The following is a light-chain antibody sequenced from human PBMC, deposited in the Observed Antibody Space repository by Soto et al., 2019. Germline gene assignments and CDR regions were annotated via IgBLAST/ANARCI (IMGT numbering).Light chain of an antibody. V-gene: IGKV3-20*01. CDR1: QSVSSSY. CDR3: QKSGSSPLT. J-gene: IGKJ4*01. Sequence: EIVLTQSPGTLSLSPGERATLSCRASQSVSSSYLAWYQQKPGQAPRLLIYGASSRATGIPDRFSGSGSGTDFTITISRLEHEDFAVYYCQKSGSSPLTFGGGTKVEIK. CDR2: GAS.